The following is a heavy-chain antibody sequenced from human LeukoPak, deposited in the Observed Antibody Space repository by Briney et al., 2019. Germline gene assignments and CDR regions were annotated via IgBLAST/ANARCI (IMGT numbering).Heavy chain of an antibody. J-gene: IGHJ3*02. CDR1: GFTFSSYS. CDR3: ARVAASRAFDI. D-gene: IGHD6-25*01. Sequence: GGSLRLSCAASGFTFSSYSMNWVRQAPGKGLEWVSSISSSSSYIYYAVSVKGRFTIPRDNAKNSLYLQMNSLRAEDTAVYYCARVAASRAFDIWGQGTMVTVSS. CDR2: ISSSSSYI. V-gene: IGHV3-21*01.